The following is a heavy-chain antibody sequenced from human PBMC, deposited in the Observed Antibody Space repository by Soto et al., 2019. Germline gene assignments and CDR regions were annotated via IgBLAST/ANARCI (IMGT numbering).Heavy chain of an antibody. CDR1: GFTFISYW. V-gene: IGHV3-7*03. CDR2: IKQDGSEK. CDR3: ARVSTGDYYDSSGYYPFDY. J-gene: IGHJ4*02. Sequence: GWSLRLSCASSGFTFISYWMSWVRQAPGKGLEWVANIKQDGSEKYYVDSVKGRFTVSRDNAKNSLYLQMNSLRAEDTAVYYCARVSTGDYYDSSGYYPFDYWGQGTLVTVSS. D-gene: IGHD3-22*01.